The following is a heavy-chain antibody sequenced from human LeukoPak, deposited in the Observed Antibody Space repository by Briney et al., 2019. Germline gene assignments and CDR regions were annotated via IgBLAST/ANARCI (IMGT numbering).Heavy chain of an antibody. CDR1: GGSISSYY. Sequence: PSETLSLTCTVSGGSISSYYWSWIRQPPGKGLEWIGYIYYSGSTNYNPSLKSRVTISVDTSKNQFSLKLSSVTAADTALYYCARDHYYDSDRSAFDIWGQGTMVTVSS. J-gene: IGHJ3*02. V-gene: IGHV4-59*01. CDR2: IYYSGST. CDR3: ARDHYYDSDRSAFDI. D-gene: IGHD3-22*01.